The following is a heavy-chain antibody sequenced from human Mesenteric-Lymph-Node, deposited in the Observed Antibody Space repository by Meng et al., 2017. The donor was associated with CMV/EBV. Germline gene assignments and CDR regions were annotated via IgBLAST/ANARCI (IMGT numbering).Heavy chain of an antibody. Sequence: SVLVSCNAYGYTFPDSSINWVRQAPGQGLEWMGRIDPDSGATNYAQKFHDRVAITRDTSISTAYMELSGLRSDDTAIYYCVTLHFDYWGQGTLVTVSS. CDR1: GYTFPDSS. J-gene: IGHJ4*02. CDR3: VTLHFDY. CDR2: IDPDSGAT. D-gene: IGHD2-21*02. V-gene: IGHV1-2*06.